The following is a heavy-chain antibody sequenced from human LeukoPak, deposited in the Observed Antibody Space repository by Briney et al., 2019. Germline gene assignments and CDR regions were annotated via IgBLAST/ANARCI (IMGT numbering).Heavy chain of an antibody. D-gene: IGHD3-10*01. CDR3: ARDRITMVRGVIIMGYYYYYYMDV. J-gene: IGHJ6*03. Sequence: SETLSLTCTVSGYSISSGYYWGWIRQPPGKGLEWIGSIYHSGSTYYNPSLKSRVTISVDTSKNQFSLKLSSVTAADTAVYYCARDRITMVRGVIIMGYYYYYYMDVWGKGTTVTVSS. CDR2: IYHSGST. CDR1: GYSISSGYY. V-gene: IGHV4-38-2*02.